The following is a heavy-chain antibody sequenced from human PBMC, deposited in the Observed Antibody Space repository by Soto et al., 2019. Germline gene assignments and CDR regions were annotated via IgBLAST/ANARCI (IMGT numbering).Heavy chain of an antibody. CDR2: ISGSGGST. V-gene: IGHV3-23*01. CDR1: GFTFSSYA. J-gene: IGHJ4*02. D-gene: IGHD5-18*01. Sequence: EVQLLESGGGLVQPGGSLRLSCAASGFTFSSYAMSWVRQAPGKGLEWVSAISGSGGSTYYADSVKGRFTISRDNSKNTLYLQMNSLRAEDTAVYYCAKRGYRPSIALYYFDYWGQGTLVTVSS. CDR3: AKRGYRPSIALYYFDY.